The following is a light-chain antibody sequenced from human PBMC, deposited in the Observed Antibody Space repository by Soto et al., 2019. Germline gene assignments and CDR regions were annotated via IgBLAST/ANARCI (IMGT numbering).Light chain of an antibody. CDR1: SSDVGTYNV. CDR2: EGS. V-gene: IGLV2-23*01. CDR3: CSYAGSSTWV. Sequence: QSALTQPASVSGSPGQSITISCTGTSSDVGTYNVVSWYQQHPGKAPKLIIYEGSKRPSGVSNRLSGSKSGNTASLTISGLQAEDEADYYCCSYAGSSTWVFGGGTKLTVL. J-gene: IGLJ3*02.